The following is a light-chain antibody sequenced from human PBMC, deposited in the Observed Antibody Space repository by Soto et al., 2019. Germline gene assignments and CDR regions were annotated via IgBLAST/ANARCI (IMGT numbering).Light chain of an antibody. J-gene: IGLJ2*01. CDR1: SGDIGGYNY. Sequence: QSALTQPASVSGSPGQSITISCTGTSGDIGGYNYVSWYQQHPGKAPKLLISEVTNRPSGVSNRFSGSKSGNTASLTISGLQAEDEAAYYCCSYADTYTFVVFGGGTKLTVL. V-gene: IGLV2-14*01. CDR2: EVT. CDR3: CSYADTYTFVV.